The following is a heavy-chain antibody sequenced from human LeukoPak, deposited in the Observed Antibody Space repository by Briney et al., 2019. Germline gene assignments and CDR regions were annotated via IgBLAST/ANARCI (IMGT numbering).Heavy chain of an antibody. CDR3: AKGDVSVTREFDY. CDR2: ISSGSSNI. V-gene: IGHV3-21*01. Sequence: PGGSLRLSCTASGFIFSTYSMIWVRQAPGKGLEWVSSISSGSSNIYYADSVKGRFTISRDNAQNSLYLQMNSLRAEDTAVYYCAKGDVSVTREFDYWGQGTLVTVSS. D-gene: IGHD7-27*01. CDR1: GFIFSTYS. J-gene: IGHJ4*02.